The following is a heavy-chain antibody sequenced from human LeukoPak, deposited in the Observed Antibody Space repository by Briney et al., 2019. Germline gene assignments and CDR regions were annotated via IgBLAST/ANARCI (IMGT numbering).Heavy chain of an antibody. CDR1: GGSISGYY. CDR2: IYYSGST. CDR3: AREELGGYYFDY. J-gene: IGHJ4*02. D-gene: IGHD7-27*01. Sequence: KASETLSLTCTVSGGSISGYYWSWIRQPPGKGLEWIGYIYYSGSTNYNPSLKSRVTISVDTSKNQFSLKLSSVTAADTAVYYCAREELGGYYFDYWGQGTLVTVSS. V-gene: IGHV4-59*01.